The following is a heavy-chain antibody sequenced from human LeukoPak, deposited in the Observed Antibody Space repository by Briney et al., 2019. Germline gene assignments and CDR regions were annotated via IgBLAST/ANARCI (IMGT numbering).Heavy chain of an antibody. V-gene: IGHV4-59*01. CDR2: IYYSGST. CDR3: ARSNYDILTGPFGGWFDP. CDR1: GGSISSYY. D-gene: IGHD3-9*01. Sequence: SETLSLTCTVSGGSISSYYWSWIRQPPGKGLEWIGYIYYSGSTNYNPSLKSRVTISVDTSKNQFSLKLSSVTAADTAVYYCARSNYDILTGPFGGWFDPWGQGTLVTVSS. J-gene: IGHJ5*02.